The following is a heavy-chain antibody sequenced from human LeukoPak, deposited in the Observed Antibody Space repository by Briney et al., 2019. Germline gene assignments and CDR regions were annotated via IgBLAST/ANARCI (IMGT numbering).Heavy chain of an antibody. CDR2: ISSGSTTI. J-gene: IGHJ4*02. CDR3: ARGVAAAQTSFDY. CDR1: GFTFSGYE. D-gene: IGHD6-13*01. V-gene: IGHV3-48*03. Sequence: PGGSLRLPCAASGFTFSGYEMNWVRQAPGKGLEWISYISSGSTTIYYADSVKGRFTISRDNAKNSLYLQVNSLRDEDTAVYYCARGVAAAQTSFDYWGQGTLVTVSS.